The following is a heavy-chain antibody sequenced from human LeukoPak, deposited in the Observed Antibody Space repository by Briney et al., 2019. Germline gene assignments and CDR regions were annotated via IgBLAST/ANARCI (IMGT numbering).Heavy chain of an antibody. CDR2: VNHSGST. Sequence: SETLSLTCAVYGGSFSGYYWSWIRQPPGKGLEWIGEVNHSGSTNYNPSLKSRVTISVDTSKNQFSLKLSSVTAADTAVYYCARGKTIGYSSSWYGRGVFDIWGQGTMVTVSS. V-gene: IGHV4-34*01. CDR1: GGSFSGYY. J-gene: IGHJ3*02. CDR3: ARGKTIGYSSSWYGRGVFDI. D-gene: IGHD6-13*01.